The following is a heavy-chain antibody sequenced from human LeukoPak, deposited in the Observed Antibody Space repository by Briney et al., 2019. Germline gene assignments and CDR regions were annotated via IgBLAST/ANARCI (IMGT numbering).Heavy chain of an antibody. Sequence: ASVKVSRKASGGTFSSYAISWVRQAPGQGLEWMGGIIPIFGTANYAQKFQGRVTITADESTSTAYMELSSLRSEDTAVYYCATDPPIFGVVIPNYGMDVWGQGTTVTVSS. V-gene: IGHV1-69*13. D-gene: IGHD3-3*01. J-gene: IGHJ6*02. CDR3: ATDPPIFGVVIPNYGMDV. CDR1: GGTFSSYA. CDR2: IIPIFGTA.